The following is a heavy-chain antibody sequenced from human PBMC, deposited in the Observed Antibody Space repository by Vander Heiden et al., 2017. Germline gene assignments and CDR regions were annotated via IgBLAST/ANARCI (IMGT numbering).Heavy chain of an antibody. V-gene: IGHV3-21*01. J-gene: IGHJ4*02. CDR1: GFTFSGYS. D-gene: IGHD1-26*01. CDR2: ISSSSSYI. Sequence: EVQLVESGGGLVKPGGSLRLSCAASGFTFSGYSMNWVRRAPGKGLEWVSSISSSSSYIYYADSVKGRFTISRDNAKNSLYLQMNSLRAEDTAVYYCARDPTPIEYSGSYYFDYWGQGTLVTVSS. CDR3: ARDPTPIEYSGSYYFDY.